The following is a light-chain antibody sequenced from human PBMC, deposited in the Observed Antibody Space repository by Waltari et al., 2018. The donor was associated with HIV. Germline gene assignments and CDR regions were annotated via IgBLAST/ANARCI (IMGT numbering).Light chain of an antibody. V-gene: IGLV2-14*01. CDR2: EVT. CDR1: SSNIGTSKY. Sequence: QSALTQPASVSGSPGQSITISCTAASSNIGTSKYVSWYLHRPGKAPQIIIYEVTNRPSGVSDRFSGSKSGNTASLTISRLQPEDEAVYFCNSFTNSGTLEFGGGTKLTVL. J-gene: IGLJ3*02. CDR3: NSFTNSGTLE.